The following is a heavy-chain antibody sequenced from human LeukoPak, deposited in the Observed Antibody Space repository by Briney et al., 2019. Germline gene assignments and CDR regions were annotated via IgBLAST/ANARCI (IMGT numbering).Heavy chain of an antibody. V-gene: IGHV1-2*02. Sequence: ASVKVSCKASAYTFTGYYLHWVRQAPGQGLEWMGWINPNSGGTNYAQKFQGRVTMTRDTSISTAYMELSRLRSDDTAVYYCARHKDYDFWSGYFVDYWGQGTLVTVSS. CDR3: ARHKDYDFWSGYFVDY. CDR2: INPNSGGT. D-gene: IGHD3-3*01. J-gene: IGHJ4*02. CDR1: AYTFTGYY.